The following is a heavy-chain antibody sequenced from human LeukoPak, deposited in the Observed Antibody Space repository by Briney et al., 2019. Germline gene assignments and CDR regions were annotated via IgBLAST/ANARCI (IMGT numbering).Heavy chain of an antibody. CDR1: GFTFSSYA. Sequence: GGSLRLSCAASGFTFSSYAMHWVRQAPGKGLEWVAVISYDGSNKYYADSVKGRFTISRDNSKNTLYLQMNRLRAEDTAVYYCAREEGIAVAGRGFDYWGQGTLVTVSS. CDR3: AREEGIAVAGRGFDY. D-gene: IGHD6-19*01. V-gene: IGHV3-30-3*01. CDR2: ISYDGSNK. J-gene: IGHJ4*02.